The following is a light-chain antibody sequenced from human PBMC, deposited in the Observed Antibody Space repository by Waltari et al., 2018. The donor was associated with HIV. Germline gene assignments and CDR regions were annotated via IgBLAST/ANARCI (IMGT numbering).Light chain of an antibody. Sequence: SALTQPASVSGSLVQSISIPCSGSSSHLGLYNLFSWYQVSPGKAPKLIIHEVNKRPSGVSDRFSGSKSGKTASLTISGLQTEDEADYYCCSYAGDSNYVFGTGTKVTVL. CDR2: EVN. CDR3: CSYAGDSNYV. J-gene: IGLJ1*01. V-gene: IGLV2-23*02. CDR1: SSHLGLYNL.